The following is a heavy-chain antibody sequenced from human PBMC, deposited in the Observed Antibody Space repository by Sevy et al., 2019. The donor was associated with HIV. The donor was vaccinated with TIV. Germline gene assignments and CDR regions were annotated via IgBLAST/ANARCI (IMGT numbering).Heavy chain of an antibody. CDR3: ARVRGYTHVYSFDY. Sequence: SETLSLTCTVSGASISSGDDYWSWIRQPPGKGLEWIGYIYYSRSTYYNPSLTSLVTISVDTSKNQFSLKVRSVTAADTAAYYCARVRGYTHVYSFDYWGQGSMVTVSS. V-gene: IGHV4-30-4*01. J-gene: IGHJ4*02. CDR1: GASISSGDDY. D-gene: IGHD5-12*01. CDR2: IYYSRST.